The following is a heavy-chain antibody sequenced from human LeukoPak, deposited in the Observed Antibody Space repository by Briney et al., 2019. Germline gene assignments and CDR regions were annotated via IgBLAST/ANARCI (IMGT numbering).Heavy chain of an antibody. CDR2: INHSGST. Sequence: SSETLSLTCAVYGGSFSGYYWSWIRQPPGKGLEWIGEINHSGSTNHNPSLKSRVTISVDTSKNQFSLKLSSVTAADTAVYYCARHRIFRYWFDPWGQGTLVTVSS. CDR1: GGSFSGYY. J-gene: IGHJ5*02. CDR3: ARHRIFRYWFDP. V-gene: IGHV4-34*01. D-gene: IGHD2-15*01.